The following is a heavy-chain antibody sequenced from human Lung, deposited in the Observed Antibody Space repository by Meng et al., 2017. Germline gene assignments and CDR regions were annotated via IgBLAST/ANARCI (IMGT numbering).Heavy chain of an antibody. CDR3: ARDENISAAGKLFGDY. V-gene: IGHV1-2*06. J-gene: IGHJ4*02. D-gene: IGHD6-13*01. CDR2: IDPNSGVT. CDR1: GYSFTAYY. Sequence: QGAGGESGAEGKKPGASVKVSCKPSGYSFTAYYIHWVRQAPGQGLEWMGRIDPNSGVTEYAHKFHGRVTMTGDTSISTAYMELRRLTSDDTAVYYCARDENISAAGKLFGDYWGQGTLVTVSS.